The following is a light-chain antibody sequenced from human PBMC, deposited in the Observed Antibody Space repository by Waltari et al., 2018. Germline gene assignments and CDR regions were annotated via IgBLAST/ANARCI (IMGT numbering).Light chain of an antibody. V-gene: IGLV2-14*01. CDR3: NSYAGSSSWV. Sequence: QSALTQPASVSGSPGQSITISCTGTSSAVGFYNYVSWYQQHPGKAPKLMIYYVSERPSGVSNRFSGSKSGNTASLTISGLQAEDEADYYCNSYAGSSSWVFGGGTKLTVL. CDR1: SSAVGFYNY. CDR2: YVS. J-gene: IGLJ3*02.